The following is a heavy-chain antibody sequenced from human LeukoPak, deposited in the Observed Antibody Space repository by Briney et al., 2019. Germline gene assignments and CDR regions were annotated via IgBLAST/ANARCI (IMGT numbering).Heavy chain of an antibody. CDR2: ISYDGSDK. V-gene: IGHV3-30*04. CDR1: EFTFSNYT. D-gene: IGHD3-3*01. CDR3: ARTRGYDFWSHGYFDY. Sequence: LSGGSLRLSCAASEFTFSNYTMHWVRQAPGKGLEWVAVISYDGSDKYYADSVKGRFTISRDNSKNTLYLQMNSLRAEDTAVYYCARTRGYDFWSHGYFDYWGQGTLVTVSS. J-gene: IGHJ4*02.